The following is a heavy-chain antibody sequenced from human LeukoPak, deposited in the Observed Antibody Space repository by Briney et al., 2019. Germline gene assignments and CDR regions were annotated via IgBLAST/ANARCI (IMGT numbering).Heavy chain of an antibody. CDR3: ASSIPAATNYYFNY. CDR2: IYHSGST. V-gene: IGHV4-30-2*01. D-gene: IGHD2-2*01. J-gene: IGHJ4*02. Sequence: SGTPSLTCAVSGGSISSGGYSWSWFRQPPGKNLEWIGYIYHSGSTYYSPSLKSRVTMSIDRSKNQFSLKLTSVTAADTAVYYCASSIPAATNYYFNYWGQGTLVTVSS. CDR1: GGSISSGGYS.